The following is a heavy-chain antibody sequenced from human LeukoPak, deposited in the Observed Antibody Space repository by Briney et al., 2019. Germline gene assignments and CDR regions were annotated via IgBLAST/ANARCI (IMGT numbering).Heavy chain of an antibody. CDR2: VSWDGGNN. Sequence: GGSLRLSCAAYRFTFDDYAMHWVRQAPGRGLEWVSLVSWDGGNNYYAASVKGPFPISGDNSKNSLYLQMNSLRAEDPALYYCAKGRGMDVWGKGTTVTVSS. CDR3: AKGRGMDV. V-gene: IGHV3-43D*03. CDR1: RFTFDDYA. J-gene: IGHJ6*03.